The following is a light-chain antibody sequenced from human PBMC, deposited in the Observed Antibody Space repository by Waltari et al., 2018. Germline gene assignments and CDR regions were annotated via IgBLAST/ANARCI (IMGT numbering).Light chain of an antibody. Sequence: QSALTQPASVSASPGPSITISCTGTSSDIGGYHYVSWYQQHPGKAPKLMIYDVARWPSGVSNRFSGSKSGNTASLTISGLQAEDEADYYCASYTSTNTVIFGGGTKVTVL. J-gene: IGLJ2*01. CDR2: DVA. CDR1: SSDIGGYHY. V-gene: IGLV2-14*03. CDR3: ASYTSTNTVI.